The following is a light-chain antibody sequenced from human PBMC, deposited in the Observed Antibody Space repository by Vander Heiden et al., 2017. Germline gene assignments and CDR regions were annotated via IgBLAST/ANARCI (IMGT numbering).Light chain of an antibody. CDR3: SSYTGSNNLI. Sequence: QSALTPPPSASGSPGPSVTISCTGTSNDVGGYNYVSWYQHHPGKAPKLMIYEVSKRPSGVPDRFSGSKSGNTASLTVSGLQAEDEADYYCSSYTGSNNLIFGGGTKLTVL. CDR2: EVS. CDR1: SNDVGGYNY. V-gene: IGLV2-8*01. J-gene: IGLJ2*01.